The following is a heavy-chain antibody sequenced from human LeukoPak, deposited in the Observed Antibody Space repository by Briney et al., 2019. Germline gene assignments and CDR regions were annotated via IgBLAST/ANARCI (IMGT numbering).Heavy chain of an antibody. CDR2: IRSKANSYAT. CDR3: KGSGTTHGDVFDI. D-gene: IGHD1-1*01. V-gene: IGHV3-73*01. Sequence: PGGSLRLSCAASGFTFSGSAMHWVRQASGKGLEWVGRIRSKANSYATAYAASVKGRFTISRDDSKNTAYLQMNSLKTEDTAVYYCKGSGTTHGDVFDIWGQGTMVTVSS. CDR1: GFTFSGSA. J-gene: IGHJ3*02.